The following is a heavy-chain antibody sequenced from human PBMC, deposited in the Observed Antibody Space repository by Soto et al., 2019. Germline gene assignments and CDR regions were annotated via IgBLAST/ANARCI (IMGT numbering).Heavy chain of an antibody. V-gene: IGHV3-33*01. D-gene: IGHD5-18*01. CDR2: IWYDGSNK. CDR3: ARELRGDSYLAYYGMDV. CDR1: GFTFSSHG. J-gene: IGHJ6*02. Sequence: QVQLVESGGGVVQPGRSLRLSCAASGFTFSSHGMHWVRQAPGKGLEWVAVIWYDGSNKYYADSVKGRFTISRDNSKNTLYLQMNSLRAEDTAVYYCARELRGDSYLAYYGMDVWGQGTTVTVSS.